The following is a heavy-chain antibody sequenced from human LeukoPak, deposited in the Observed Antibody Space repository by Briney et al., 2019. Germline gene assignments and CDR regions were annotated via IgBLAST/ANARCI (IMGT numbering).Heavy chain of an antibody. D-gene: IGHD4-17*01. J-gene: IGHJ6*03. V-gene: IGHV1-8*02. CDR3: ARGETTVTSGGYYYYYMDV. CDR1: GYTFTGYY. Sequence: ASVKVSCKASGYTFTGYYMHWVRQAPGQGLEWMGWINPNSGNTGYAQKFQGRVTMTRNTSISTAYMELSSLRSEDTAVYYCARGETTVTSGGYYYYYMDVWGKGTTVTIPS. CDR2: INPNSGNT.